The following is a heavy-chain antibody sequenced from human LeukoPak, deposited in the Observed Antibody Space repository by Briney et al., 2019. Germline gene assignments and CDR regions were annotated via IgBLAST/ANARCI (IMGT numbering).Heavy chain of an antibody. Sequence: SETLSPTCAVYSGSFSGYYWSWIRQPPGKGLEWIGEINDSGSVNCNPSLKNRVALSVDTSKNQFSLRLSSVAAADTAVYYCARRLVDSGASQVSDDWGQGTLVTVSS. CDR3: ARRLVDSGASQVSDD. CDR1: SGSFSGYY. V-gene: IGHV4-34*01. D-gene: IGHD2-15*01. CDR2: INDSGSV. J-gene: IGHJ4*02.